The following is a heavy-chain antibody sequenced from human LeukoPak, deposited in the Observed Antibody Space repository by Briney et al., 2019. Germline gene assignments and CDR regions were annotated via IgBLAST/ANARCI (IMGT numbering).Heavy chain of an antibody. CDR3: AKDRGGYYYDSSGYYPFDY. CDR2: ISGSGGST. Sequence: GGSLRLSCAASGFTFSSYAMSWVRQAPGKGLEWVSAISGSGGSTYYADSVKGRFTISRDNSKNTLYLQMNSLRAEDTAVYYCAKDRGGYYYDSSGYYPFDYWGQGTLDTVSS. J-gene: IGHJ4*02. D-gene: IGHD3-22*01. V-gene: IGHV3-23*01. CDR1: GFTFSSYA.